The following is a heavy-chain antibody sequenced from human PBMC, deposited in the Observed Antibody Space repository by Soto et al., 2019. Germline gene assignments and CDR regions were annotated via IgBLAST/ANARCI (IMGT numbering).Heavy chain of an antibody. CDR3: ASSYGSGYRAFDY. Sequence: QVQLVQSGAEVKRPGSSVKVSCKASGDTFNFYSINWVRQAPGVGLEWMGRVNPIVSMSNYAQKFQGRVTMTEDKSTSTAYMELSSLRSEYTAIYYCASSYGSGYRAFDYWGQGALVTVSS. V-gene: IGHV1-69*02. CDR1: GDTFNFYS. D-gene: IGHD3-10*01. J-gene: IGHJ4*02. CDR2: VNPIVSMS.